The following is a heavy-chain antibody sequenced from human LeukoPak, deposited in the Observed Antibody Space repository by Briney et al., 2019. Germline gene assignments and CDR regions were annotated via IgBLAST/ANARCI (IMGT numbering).Heavy chain of an antibody. J-gene: IGHJ4*02. CDR1: GFPFSTYA. CDR2: ISGRGVST. D-gene: IGHD1-20*01. Sequence: PGGSLRLSCAAPGFPFSTYAMTWVRQAPGKGLEWVSAISGRGVSTSYADSVRGRFTISRDNSKNTLYLQMNSLRAEDTAVYYCAKAASGNWNDVSDYWGQGTLVTVSS. V-gene: IGHV3-23*01. CDR3: AKAASGNWNDVSDY.